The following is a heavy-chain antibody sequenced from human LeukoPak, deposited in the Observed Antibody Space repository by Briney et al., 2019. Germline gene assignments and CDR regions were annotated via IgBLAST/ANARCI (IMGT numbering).Heavy chain of an antibody. CDR1: GGTFSSYA. Sequence: ASVNVSCKASGGTFSSYAISWVRQAPGQGLEWMGGIIPIFGTANYAQKFQGRVTITADESASTAYMELSSLRSEDTAVYYCATTIFDRDWFDPWGQGTLVTVSS. D-gene: IGHD3-3*01. J-gene: IGHJ5*02. CDR2: IIPIFGTA. V-gene: IGHV1-69*13. CDR3: ATTIFDRDWFDP.